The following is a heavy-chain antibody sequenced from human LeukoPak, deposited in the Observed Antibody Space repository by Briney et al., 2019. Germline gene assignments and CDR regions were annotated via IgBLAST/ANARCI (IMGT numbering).Heavy chain of an antibody. CDR3: ARASGSYSNYDY. CDR1: GFTFSGFG. CDR2: ITFDGNSK. D-gene: IGHD1-26*01. Sequence: GGSLRLSCAASGFTFSGFGMHWVRQAPGKGLEWVGVITFDGNSKYFADSVRGRFTISRDNSKKTLYLQMNSLTIADTAVYYCARASGSYSNYDYWGQGTLVTVSS. V-gene: IGHV3-30*19. J-gene: IGHJ4*02.